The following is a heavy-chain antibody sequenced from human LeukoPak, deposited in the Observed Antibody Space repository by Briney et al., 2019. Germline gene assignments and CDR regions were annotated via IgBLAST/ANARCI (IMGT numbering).Heavy chain of an antibody. CDR3: ARWRGSTSERSDY. J-gene: IGHJ4*02. CDR1: GFTFSDYW. D-gene: IGHD2-2*01. Sequence: GGSLRLSCTASGFTFSDYWMTWVRQTPGKGLEWVANIKQDGSAKYYVDSVKGRFTISRDNAKNSLYLQMDSLRVEDTATYYCARWRGSTSERSDYWGQGTLVTVSS. V-gene: IGHV3-7*01. CDR2: IKQDGSAK.